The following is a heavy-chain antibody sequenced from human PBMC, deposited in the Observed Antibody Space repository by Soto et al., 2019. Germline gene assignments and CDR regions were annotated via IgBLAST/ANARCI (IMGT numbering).Heavy chain of an antibody. J-gene: IGHJ4*02. CDR2: ISSTTNYI. CDR3: ARESEDLTSNFDY. CDR1: GFTFTRYS. Sequence: GGSLRLSCAASGFTFTRYSMNWVRQAPGKGLEWVSSISSTTNYIYYGDSMKGRFTISRDNAKNALYLEMNSLRAEDTAVYYCARESEDLTSNFDYWGQGTLVTVSS. V-gene: IGHV3-21*06.